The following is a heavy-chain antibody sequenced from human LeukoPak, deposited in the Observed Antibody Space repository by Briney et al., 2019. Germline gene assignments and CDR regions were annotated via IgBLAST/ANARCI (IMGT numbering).Heavy chain of an antibody. V-gene: IGHV3-30*02. J-gene: IGHJ4*02. CDR2: IRYDGSNK. Sequence: GGSLRLSCAASGFTFSSYGMHWVRQAPGKGLEWVAFIRYDGSNKYYADSVKGRFTISRDNSKNTLYLQMNSLRAEDTAVYYCAKQYYDFWSGYYSIDYWGQGTLVTVSS. CDR3: AKQYYDFWSGYYSIDY. CDR1: GFTFSSYG. D-gene: IGHD3-3*01.